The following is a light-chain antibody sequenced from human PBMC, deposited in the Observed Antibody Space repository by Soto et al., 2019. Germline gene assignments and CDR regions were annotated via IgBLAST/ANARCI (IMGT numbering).Light chain of an antibody. J-gene: IGKJ4*02. CDR1: QSVSSN. CDR3: QQYNRWPLT. CDR2: GAS. V-gene: IGKV3-15*01. Sequence: IVMTQSPATLSVSPGERATLSCRASQSVSSNLAWYQQKPGQAPRLLIYGASTRATGIPARFSGSGSGTEFTLTISSLQSEDFAVYYCQQYNRWPLTFGEGSKV.